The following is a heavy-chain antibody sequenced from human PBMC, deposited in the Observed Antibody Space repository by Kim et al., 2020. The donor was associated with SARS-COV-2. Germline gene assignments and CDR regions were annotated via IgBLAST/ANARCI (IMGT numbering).Heavy chain of an antibody. D-gene: IGHD3-16*01. J-gene: IGHJ3*01. Sequence: YADSVGGRFTISRDNAKDTLHLQMNSLRAEDTTLYYCVRGGLLQGHAFDLWGQGTMVTVSS. CDR3: VRGGLLQGHAFDL. V-gene: IGHV3-74*01.